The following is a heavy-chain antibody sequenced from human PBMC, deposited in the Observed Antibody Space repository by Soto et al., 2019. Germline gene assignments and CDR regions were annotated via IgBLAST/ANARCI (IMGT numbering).Heavy chain of an antibody. J-gene: IGHJ4*02. CDR1: GFSFSTYD. D-gene: IGHD3-10*01. CDR2: INSRSDSI. CDR3: ARDAPLSPGTWLNLDY. V-gene: IGHV3-48*01. Sequence: GGSLRLSCAASGFSFSTYDMNWVRQAPGKGLEWISYINSRSDSIDYADSVKGRFTITRDNAKNSVYLQMNSLRVEDTGVYYCARDAPLSPGTWLNLDYWSQGTLVTVSS.